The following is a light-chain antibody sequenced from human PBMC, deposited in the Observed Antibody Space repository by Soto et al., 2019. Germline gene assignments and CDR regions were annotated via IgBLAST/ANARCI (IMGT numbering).Light chain of an antibody. CDR3: QQSYSTPYT. V-gene: IGKV1-39*01. J-gene: IGKJ2*01. Sequence: DIQMTQSPSSVSASVGDRVTITCRASQSMSNFLNWYHQKPGKAPKLLIYTASSLQSGLPSRFSGSGSGTDFTFTISSLEPEDLGTYYCQQSYSTPYTFGQGTKLEIK. CDR2: TAS. CDR1: QSMSNF.